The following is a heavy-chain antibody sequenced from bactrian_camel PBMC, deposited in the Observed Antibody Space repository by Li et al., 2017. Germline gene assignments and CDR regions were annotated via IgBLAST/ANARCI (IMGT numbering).Heavy chain of an antibody. CDR3: AARAAPYCSPSWALRPGGAVF. CDR1: GLTFSSFD. V-gene: IGHV3S40*01. D-gene: IGHD3*01. J-gene: IGHJ4*01. Sequence: VQLVESGGGSVQPGGSLRLSCAPSGLTFSSFDMTWVRQAPGKGLEWASAINSGGGTTYYADSVKDRFTISRDNAQNTVYLHMNSLKPEDTAMYNCAARAAPYCSPSWALRPGGAVFWGQGTQVTVS. CDR2: INSGGGTT.